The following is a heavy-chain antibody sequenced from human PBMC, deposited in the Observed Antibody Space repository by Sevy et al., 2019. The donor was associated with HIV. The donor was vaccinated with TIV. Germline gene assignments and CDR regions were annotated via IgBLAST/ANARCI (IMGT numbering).Heavy chain of an antibody. CDR2: ISGSGNTI. CDR3: ARAGGSWALRY. Sequence: GESLKISCAASGFIFSDYYMSWIRQAPGKGLEWVSYISGSGNTIYYTDSVKGRFTMSRDNAKDSLYLQMNSLRAEDTAVYYCARAGGSWALRYWGQGSLVIVSS. V-gene: IGHV3-11*01. D-gene: IGHD1-26*01. J-gene: IGHJ4*02. CDR1: GFIFSDYY.